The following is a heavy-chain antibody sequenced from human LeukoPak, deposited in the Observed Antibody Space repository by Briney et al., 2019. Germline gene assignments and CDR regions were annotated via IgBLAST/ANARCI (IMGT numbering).Heavy chain of an antibody. CDR2: IKHSGST. J-gene: IGHJ6*03. V-gene: IGHV4-34*01. CDR1: GGSFSGYY. D-gene: IGHD2-2*02. CDR3: ARGRGYCSSTSCYTAYYYYYMDV. Sequence: PSETLSLTCAVYGGSFSGYYWSWIRQPPGKGLEWIWEIKHSGSTNYNPALKSRVTISVHTSKNQFSLKLRSVTAADTAVYYCARGRGYCSSTSCYTAYYYYYMDVWGKGTTVTVSS.